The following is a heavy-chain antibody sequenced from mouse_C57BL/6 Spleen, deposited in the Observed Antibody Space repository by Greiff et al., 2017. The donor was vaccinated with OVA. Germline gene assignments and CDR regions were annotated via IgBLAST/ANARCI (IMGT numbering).Heavy chain of an antibody. CDR2: IDPSDSET. CDR3: AREFYYGSSWDY. V-gene: IGHV1-52*01. CDR1: GYTFTSYW. J-gene: IGHJ2*01. Sequence: VQLQQPGAELVRPGSSVKLSCKASGYTFTSYWMHWVKQRPIQGLEWIGNIDPSDSETHYNQKFKDKATLTVDKSSSTAYMQLSSLTSEDSAVYYCAREFYYGSSWDYWGQGTTLTVSS. D-gene: IGHD1-1*01.